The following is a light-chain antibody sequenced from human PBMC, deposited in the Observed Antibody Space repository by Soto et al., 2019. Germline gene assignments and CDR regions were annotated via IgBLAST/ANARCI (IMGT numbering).Light chain of an antibody. CDR2: KAS. CDR3: QQHTT. V-gene: IGKV1-5*03. Sequence: DIQMTQSPSTLSASVGDRVIITCRGSQGISSWLAWYQQKPGKAPRLLIYKASSLASGVPSRFSGSGSGTEFTLTISSLQPEDVATYHCQQHTTFGQGTKVEI. CDR1: QGISSW. J-gene: IGKJ1*01.